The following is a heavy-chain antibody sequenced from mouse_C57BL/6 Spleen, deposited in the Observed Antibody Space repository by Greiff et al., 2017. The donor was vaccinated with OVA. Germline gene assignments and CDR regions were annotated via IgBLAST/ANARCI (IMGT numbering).Heavy chain of an antibody. CDR1: GYTFTSYG. D-gene: IGHD4-1*01. Sequence: QLQLQQSGAELARPGASVKLSCKASGYTFTSYGISWVKQRTGQGLEWIGEIYPRSGNTYYNEKFKGKATLTADKSSSTAYMELRSLTSEDSAVYFCARSGLGRGGFYFDYWGQGTTLTVSS. CDR3: ARSGLGRGGFYFDY. V-gene: IGHV1-81*01. CDR2: IYPRSGNT. J-gene: IGHJ2*01.